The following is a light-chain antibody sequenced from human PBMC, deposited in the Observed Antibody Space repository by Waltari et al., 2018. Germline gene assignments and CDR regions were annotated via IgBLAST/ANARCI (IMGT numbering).Light chain of an antibody. CDR1: SSDVGSYNL. CDR2: EVS. CDR3: CSYAGSSPVV. Sequence: QSALAQPASVSGSPGQSLTISCTGPSSDVGSYNLVSWYQQHPGKAPHLMINEVSKRPSGVSNRFSGSKSGNTASLTISGLQAEDEADYYCCSYAGSSPVVFGGGTKLTVL. V-gene: IGLV2-23*02. J-gene: IGLJ2*01.